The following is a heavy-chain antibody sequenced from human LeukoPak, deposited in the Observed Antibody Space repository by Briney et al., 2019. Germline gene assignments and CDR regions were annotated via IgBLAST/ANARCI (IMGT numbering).Heavy chain of an antibody. CDR2: IYTSGST. CDR3: ARGRTRTYSSSWSGPRWFDP. J-gene: IGHJ5*02. CDR1: GGSISSYY. D-gene: IGHD6-13*01. V-gene: IGHV4-4*07. Sequence: SETLSLTCTVSGGSISSYYWSWIRQPAGKGLEWIGRIYTSGSTNYNPSLKSRVTMSVDTSKNQFSLKLSSVTAADTAVYYCARGRTRTYSSSWSGPRWFDPWGQGTLVTVSS.